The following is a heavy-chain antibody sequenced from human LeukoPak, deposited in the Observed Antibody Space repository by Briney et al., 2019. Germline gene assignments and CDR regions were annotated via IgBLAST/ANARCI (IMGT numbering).Heavy chain of an antibody. CDR3: ASGTSSGWYGS. D-gene: IGHD6-19*01. CDR2: IYYSGST. J-gene: IGHJ4*02. V-gene: IGHV4-59*11. Sequence: SETLSLTCTVSGGFINNHYWSWVRQPPGKGLEWIGYIYYSGSTNYNPSLKSRVTISVDTSKNQFSLKLTSVTAADTAVYYCASGTSSGWYGSWGQGTLVTVSS. CDR1: GGFINNHY.